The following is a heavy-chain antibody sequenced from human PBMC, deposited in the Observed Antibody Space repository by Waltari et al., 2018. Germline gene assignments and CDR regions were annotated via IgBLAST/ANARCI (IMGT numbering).Heavy chain of an antibody. Sequence: EVQLLESGGGLVQPGGSLRLSCAASGFTFSSYAMSWVRQAPGKGLEWVSAISGSGGSTYYADSVKGRFTISRDNSKNTLYLQMNSLRAEDTAVYYCAKDSWDIVVVVAEIYYYGMDVWGQGTTVTVSS. CDR2: ISGSGGST. CDR3: AKDSWDIVVVVAEIYYYGMDV. CDR1: GFTFSSYA. V-gene: IGHV3-23*01. J-gene: IGHJ6*02. D-gene: IGHD2-15*01.